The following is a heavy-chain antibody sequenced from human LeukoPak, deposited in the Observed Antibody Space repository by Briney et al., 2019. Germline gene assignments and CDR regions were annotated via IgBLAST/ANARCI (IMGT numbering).Heavy chain of an antibody. J-gene: IGHJ1*01. Sequence: GGSLRLSCAASGFTFSTYGMHWVRQAPGKGLEWVASMRNDGSNKYYADSVRSRFTISRDNSKNTLYLQMNSLRAEDTAVYYCAKANTGGGSNNLGYFHHWGQGTLVTVSS. V-gene: IGHV3-30*02. D-gene: IGHD3-16*01. CDR1: GFTFSTYG. CDR2: MRNDGSNK. CDR3: AKANTGGGSNNLGYFHH.